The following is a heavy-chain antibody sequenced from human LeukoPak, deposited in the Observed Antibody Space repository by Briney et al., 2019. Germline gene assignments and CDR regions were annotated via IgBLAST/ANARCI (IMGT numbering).Heavy chain of an antibody. CDR2: IYSGGST. D-gene: IGHD3-10*01. Sequence: GGSLRLACAASGFTVSSNYMTWVRQAPGKGLEWVSVIYSGGSTYYADSVKDRFIISRDNSKSTLSLQMNSLRAEDTAVYYCARGRSRAFDYWGQGTLVTVSS. V-gene: IGHV3-66*01. J-gene: IGHJ4*02. CDR3: ARGRSRAFDY. CDR1: GFTVSSNY.